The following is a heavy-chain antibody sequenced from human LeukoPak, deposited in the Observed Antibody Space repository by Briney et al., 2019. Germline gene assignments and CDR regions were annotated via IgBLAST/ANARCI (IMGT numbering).Heavy chain of an antibody. CDR1: GGSISSYY. CDR2: IYTSGST. D-gene: IGHD3-9*01. Sequence: SETLSLTCTVSGGSISSYYWSWIRQPAGKGLEWIGRIYTSGSTNYNPSLKSRVTMSVDTSKNQFSLKLSSVTAADTAVYYCARDWGYDILTGYPSPPFDYWGQGTLDTVSS. CDR3: ARDWGYDILTGYPSPPFDY. V-gene: IGHV4-4*07. J-gene: IGHJ4*02.